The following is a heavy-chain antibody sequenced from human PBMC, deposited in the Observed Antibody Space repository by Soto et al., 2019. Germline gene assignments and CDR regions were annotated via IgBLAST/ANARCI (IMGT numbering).Heavy chain of an antibody. CDR1: GFTFSSYW. V-gene: IGHV3-74*01. CDR2: INSDGSGT. J-gene: IGHJ4*02. Sequence: EVQLVESGGGLVQPGGSLRLSCAASGFTFSSYWMHWVRQAPGKGLVWVSRINSDGSGTSYADSVKGRFTISRDNAKNKLYPQMNSVRDEDTTVYYCAREGYSWSYYPDDWGQGTLVTVSS. D-gene: IGHD1-26*01. CDR3: AREGYSWSYYPDD.